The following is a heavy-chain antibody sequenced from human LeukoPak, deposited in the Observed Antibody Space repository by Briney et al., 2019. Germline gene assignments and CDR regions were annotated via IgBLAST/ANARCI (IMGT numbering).Heavy chain of an antibody. D-gene: IGHD2-15*01. Sequence: GASVKVSCKASGYSFTNYAMNWVRQAPGQGLEWMGWINANTGNPTYAQGFTGRFVFSLDTSVSTAYLQISSLKAEDTAVYYCARDVAHCSGGSCPDADLINWGQGTLVTVSS. J-gene: IGHJ4*02. CDR3: ARDVAHCSGGSCPDADLIN. CDR1: GYSFTNYA. CDR2: INANTGNP. V-gene: IGHV7-4-1*02.